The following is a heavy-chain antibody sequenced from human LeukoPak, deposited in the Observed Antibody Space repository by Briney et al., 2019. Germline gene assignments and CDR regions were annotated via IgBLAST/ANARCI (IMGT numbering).Heavy chain of an antibody. V-gene: IGHV3-23*01. Sequence: GGTLRLSCAASGFTFSSFGMSWVRQAPGKGLEWVSAISSTGGTAYYADSVKGRFTISRDNSKNTLYLQMNSLRAEDTAVYYCARVGAVAGTGFDYWGQGTLVTASS. CDR3: ARVGAVAGTGFDY. D-gene: IGHD6-19*01. J-gene: IGHJ4*02. CDR1: GFTFSSFG. CDR2: ISSTGGTA.